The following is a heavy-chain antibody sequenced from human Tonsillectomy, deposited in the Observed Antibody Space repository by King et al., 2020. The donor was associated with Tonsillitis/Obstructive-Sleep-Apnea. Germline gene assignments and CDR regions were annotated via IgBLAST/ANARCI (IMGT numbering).Heavy chain of an antibody. Sequence: VQLVESGGGLVQPGRSLRLSCPASGFTFDDHAMHWVRQAPGKGLEWVSGISWNRGSIFYADSVKGRLTISRDNAKNSLYLQMNSLRVEDTAFYYCAKGPYSNYVGGVDYWGQGTLVTVSS. CDR3: AKGPYSNYVGGVDY. J-gene: IGHJ4*02. CDR1: GFTFDDHA. CDR2: ISWNRGSI. V-gene: IGHV3-9*01. D-gene: IGHD4-11*01.